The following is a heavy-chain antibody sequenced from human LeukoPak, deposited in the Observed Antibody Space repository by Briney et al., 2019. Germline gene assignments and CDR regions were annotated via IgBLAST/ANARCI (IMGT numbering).Heavy chain of an antibody. CDR2: INWNGGST. D-gene: IGHD3-3*01. CDR3: ARAGYYDFWSGYSYYYYYYMDV. CDR1: GFTFDDYG. V-gene: IGHV3-20*04. Sequence: PGGSLRLSCAASGFTFDDYGMSWVRQAPGKGLEWVSGINWNGGSTGYADSVKGRFTISRDDAKNSLYLQMNSLRAEDTALYYCARAGYYDFWSGYSYYYYYYMDVWGKGTTVTVSS. J-gene: IGHJ6*03.